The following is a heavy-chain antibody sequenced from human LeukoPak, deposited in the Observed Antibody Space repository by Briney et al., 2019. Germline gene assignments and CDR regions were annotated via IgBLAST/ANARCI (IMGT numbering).Heavy chain of an antibody. Sequence: GASVKVSCKASGYTFTGYYMHWVRQAPGQGLEWMGWINPDNGGTNYAQKFQGRVTMTRDMSISTAYMEPSRLRSDDTAVYYCARDPSNSGYDYLYYFDYWGQGTLVTVSS. CDR3: ARDPSNSGYDYLYYFDY. D-gene: IGHD5-12*01. CDR2: INPDNGGT. V-gene: IGHV1-2*02. CDR1: GYTFTGYY. J-gene: IGHJ4*02.